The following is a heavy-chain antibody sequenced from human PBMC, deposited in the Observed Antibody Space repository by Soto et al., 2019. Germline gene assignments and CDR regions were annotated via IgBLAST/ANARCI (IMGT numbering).Heavy chain of an antibody. D-gene: IGHD3-9*01. Sequence: QVQLVQSGAEVKPPGASVKVSCKASGYSFSNYDINWVRQATGQGLEWMGWMNPNSGKPDYAQKFQGRLTMTSDTAIGTASMELSSLRSEDTAVYYCARGTYEILTGAPYMDVWGRGTTVTVSS. V-gene: IGHV1-8*01. CDR1: GYSFSNYD. CDR2: MNPNSGKP. CDR3: ARGTYEILTGAPYMDV. J-gene: IGHJ6*03.